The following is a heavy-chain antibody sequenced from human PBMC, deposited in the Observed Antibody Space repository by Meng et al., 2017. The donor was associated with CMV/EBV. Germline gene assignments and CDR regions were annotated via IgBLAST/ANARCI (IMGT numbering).Heavy chain of an antibody. CDR2: IIPIFGTA. D-gene: IGHD3-9*01. V-gene: IGHV1-69*05. J-gene: IGHJ6*02. CDR1: GGTFSSYA. Sequence: SVKVSCKASGGTFSSYAISWVRQAPGQGLEWMGGIIPIFGTANYAQKFQGRVTITTDESTSTAYMELSSLRSEDTAVYYCASPGDYDILTGYYIGTYYYYGMDVWGQGTTVTVS. CDR3: ASPGDYDILTGYYIGTYYYYGMDV.